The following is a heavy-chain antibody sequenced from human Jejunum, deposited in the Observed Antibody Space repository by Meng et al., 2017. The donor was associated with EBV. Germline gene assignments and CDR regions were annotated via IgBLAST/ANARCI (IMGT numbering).Heavy chain of an antibody. V-gene: IGHV4-61*01. D-gene: IGHD2-8*01. CDR2: SNNGEGT. CDR1: AGSVGNLSTY. J-gene: IGHJ4*02. CDR3: ASDRNGVYFAY. Sequence: EWGHGGGGPSYPSGSTCPFSAGSVGNLSTYWRHILRHPAKRLEWFVYSNNGEGTNYKSSLKIQVTISTDTSKAQFSLRLHSVSVTDTDVDVCASDRNGVYFAYWGQGTLVTVSS.